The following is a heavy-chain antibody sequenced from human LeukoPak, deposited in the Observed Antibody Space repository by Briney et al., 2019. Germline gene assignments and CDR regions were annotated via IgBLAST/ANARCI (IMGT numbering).Heavy chain of an antibody. J-gene: IGHJ4*02. CDR1: GGSFSGYY. V-gene: IGHV4-34*01. Sequence: SETLSLTCAVYGGSFSGYYWTWIRQPPGKGLEWIGEINHSGSTNYNPSLKSRVTISVDTSRNQFSLKMSSVTAADTAVYYCARGHNCSGGSCYSGVPFDYWAQGTLVTVSS. CDR3: ARGHNCSGGSCYSGVPFDY. CDR2: INHSGST. D-gene: IGHD2-15*01.